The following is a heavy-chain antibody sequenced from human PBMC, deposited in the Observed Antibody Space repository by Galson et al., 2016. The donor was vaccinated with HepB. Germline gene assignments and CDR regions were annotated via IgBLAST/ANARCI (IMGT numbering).Heavy chain of an antibody. CDR3: ARDLTSLYIVVAHFDP. Sequence: SVKVSCKASGYTFTSYGISWVRQAPGQGLEWMGWISPNNAKTNYAQKLQGRVTMTTDTSTSTAYMELRSLRSDDTAVYYCARDLTSLYIVVAHFDPWGQGTLVTVSS. J-gene: IGHJ5*02. CDR1: GYTFTSYG. D-gene: IGHD2-21*01. CDR2: ISPNNAKT. V-gene: IGHV1-18*01.